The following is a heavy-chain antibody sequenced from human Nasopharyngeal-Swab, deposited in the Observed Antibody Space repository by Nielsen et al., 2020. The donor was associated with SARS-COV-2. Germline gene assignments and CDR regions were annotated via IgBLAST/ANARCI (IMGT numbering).Heavy chain of an antibody. J-gene: IGHJ6*02. CDR2: IWYDGNNK. D-gene: IGHD5-12*01. V-gene: IGHV3-33*06. CDR1: GFTFRSFG. CDR3: TKDRVSGDDSEEYYQHYDIDV. Sequence: GGSLRLSCAASGFTFRSFGMPWVRQAPGKGLEWVAVIWYDGNNKYYADSVKGRLTISRDNSKNTLNLQINNLIAEDTAIYYWTKDRVSGDDSEEYYQHYDIDVWVQGAPVTVSS.